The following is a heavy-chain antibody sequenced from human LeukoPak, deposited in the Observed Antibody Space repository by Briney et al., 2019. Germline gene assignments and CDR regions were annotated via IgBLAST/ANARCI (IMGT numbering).Heavy chain of an antibody. V-gene: IGHV3-23*01. D-gene: IGHD3-10*01. J-gene: IGHJ4*02. CDR3: AKLVNYYGSGSYYFDY. Sequence: PGGSLRLSCAVSGFTFSSYAMSWVRLAPGKGLGWVSAISVSGGSTDYADSVKGRFTISRDNSKNTLYLQMNSLRAEDTAVYYCAKLVNYYGSGSYYFDYWGQGTLVTVSS. CDR2: ISVSGGST. CDR1: GFTFSSYA.